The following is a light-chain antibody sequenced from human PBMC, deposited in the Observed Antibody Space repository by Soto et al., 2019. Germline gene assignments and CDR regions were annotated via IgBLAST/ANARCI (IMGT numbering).Light chain of an antibody. J-gene: IGLJ3*02. V-gene: IGLV1-44*01. CDR2: SNN. CDR3: AAWDDSLNGWV. Sequence: QSVLTQPPSASGTPGQRVTISCSGSSSNIGSHYVYWYQQLPGTAPKLLIYSNNQRPSGVPDRCSGSKSGTSASLAISGLQSEDEADYYCAAWDDSLNGWVFGGGTQLTVL. CDR1: SSNIGSHY.